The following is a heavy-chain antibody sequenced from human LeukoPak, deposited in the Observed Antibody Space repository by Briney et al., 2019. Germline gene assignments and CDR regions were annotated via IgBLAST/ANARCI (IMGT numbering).Heavy chain of an antibody. V-gene: IGHV3-48*01. Sequence: GGSLRLSRISSGFTFTSYTMNGVRQARGKGPEWFYLIGYGGSVTHYADSVKGRFHISRENDENSLYLQMNSLRVEDTAVYYCTRDLEYWSQGVQVTVSS. CDR3: TRDLEY. CDR1: GFTFTSYT. J-gene: IGHJ4*02. CDR2: IGYGGSVT.